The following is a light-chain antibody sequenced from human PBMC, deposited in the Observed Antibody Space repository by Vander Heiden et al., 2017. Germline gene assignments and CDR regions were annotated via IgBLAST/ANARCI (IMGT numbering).Light chain of an antibody. V-gene: IGLV3-19*01. Sequence: SSELTQDHAVSVALGRKVRITCKGDSLRGYYEGGYQQKPGQAPVLVIYGKNNRHSGIPDGFSGSSSGNTAYLTITGAQAEDEADYYCNSRDSSGNHPFGGGTKLTVL. CDR1: SLRGYY. J-gene: IGLJ2*01. CDR3: NSRDSSGNHP. CDR2: GKN.